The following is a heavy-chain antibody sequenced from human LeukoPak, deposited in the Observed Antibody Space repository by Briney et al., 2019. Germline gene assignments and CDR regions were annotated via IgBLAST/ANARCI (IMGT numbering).Heavy chain of an antibody. CDR2: IWYDGSNK. J-gene: IGHJ4*02. CDR1: GFTFSSYG. CDR3: ARDSVIGHYYDSSGYYPYPDY. D-gene: IGHD3-22*01. Sequence: GGSLRLSCAASGFTFSSYGMHWVRQAPGKGLEWVAVIWYDGSNKYYADSVKGRFTISRDNSKNTLYLQMNSLRAEDTAVYYCARDSVIGHYYDSSGYYPYPDYWGQGTLVTVSS. V-gene: IGHV3-33*01.